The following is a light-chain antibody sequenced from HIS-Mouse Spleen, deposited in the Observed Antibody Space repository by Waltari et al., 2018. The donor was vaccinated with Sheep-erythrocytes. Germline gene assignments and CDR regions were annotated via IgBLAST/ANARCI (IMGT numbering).Light chain of an antibody. V-gene: IGLV2-23*01. CDR1: RSDVGCYNL. Sequence: QSALTQPASVSGSPGQSITISCTGTRSDVGCYNLVSWYQQHPGKAPKLMIYEGSKRPSGVSNRFSGSKSGNTASLTISGLQAEDEADYYCCSYAGSSTPWVFGGGTKLTVL. J-gene: IGLJ3*02. CDR3: CSYAGSSTPWV. CDR2: EGS.